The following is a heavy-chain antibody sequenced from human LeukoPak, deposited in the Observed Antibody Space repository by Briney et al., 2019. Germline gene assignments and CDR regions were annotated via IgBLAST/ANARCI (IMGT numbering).Heavy chain of an antibody. J-gene: IGHJ4*02. Sequence: PSETLSLTCTVSGGSVSSGSYCWSWIRQPPGMGLEWIGYIYYSGSTNYNPSLKSRVTISVDTSKNQFSLKLSSVTAEDTAVYSCAREVKMGYCSSTSCSPFDYWGQGTLVTVSS. CDR2: IYYSGST. D-gene: IGHD2-2*01. V-gene: IGHV4-61*01. CDR3: AREVKMGYCSSTSCSPFDY. CDR1: GGSVSSGSYC.